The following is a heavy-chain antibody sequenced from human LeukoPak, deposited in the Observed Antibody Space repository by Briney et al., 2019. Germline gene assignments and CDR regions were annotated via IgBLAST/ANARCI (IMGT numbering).Heavy chain of an antibody. V-gene: IGHV1-69*05. CDR3: ARESVRIAAAERGYFDY. Sequence: SVKVSCKASGGTFSSYAISWVRQAPGQGLEWMGGIIPIFGTANYAQKFQGRVTITTDESASTAYMELSSLRSEDTAVYYCARESVRIAAAERGYFDYWGQGTLVTVSS. CDR2: IIPIFGTA. CDR1: GGTFSSYA. D-gene: IGHD6-13*01. J-gene: IGHJ4*02.